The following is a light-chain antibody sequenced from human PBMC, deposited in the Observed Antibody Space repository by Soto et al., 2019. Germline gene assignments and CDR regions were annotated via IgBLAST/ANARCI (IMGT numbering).Light chain of an antibody. CDR3: IQHNSYPIT. Sequence: DIQMTQSPSSLSASVGDRVTITCRASQSISSYLNWYQQKPGKAPKLLIYAASSLQSGVPSRFSGSGSGTDFTLTIGSLQPEDFATYYCIQHNSYPITFGQGTRLEIK. CDR2: AAS. V-gene: IGKV1-39*01. CDR1: QSISSY. J-gene: IGKJ5*01.